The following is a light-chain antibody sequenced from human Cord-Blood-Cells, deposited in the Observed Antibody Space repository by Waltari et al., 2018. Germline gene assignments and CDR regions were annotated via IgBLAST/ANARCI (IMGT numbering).Light chain of an antibody. Sequence: QSALTQPASVSGSPGQSITISCTGTSSDVGGHNSVSRYQQPPGKAPKLMIYDVSNRPSGVSNRFSGSKSGNTASLTISGLQAEDEADYYCSSYTSSSTLVFGGGTKLTVL. V-gene: IGLV2-14*01. CDR2: DVS. CDR3: SSYTSSSTLV. CDR1: SSDVGGHNS. J-gene: IGLJ3*02.